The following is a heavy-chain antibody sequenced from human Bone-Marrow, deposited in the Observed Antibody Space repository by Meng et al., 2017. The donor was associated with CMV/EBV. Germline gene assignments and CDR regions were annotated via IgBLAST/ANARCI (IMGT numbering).Heavy chain of an antibody. CDR3: AREYQLQQGGYDAFDI. J-gene: IGHJ3*02. D-gene: IGHD2-2*01. CDR1: GYTFTGYY. V-gene: IGHV1-2*02. CDR2: INPNSGGT. Sequence: ASVKVSCKASGYTFTGYYMHWVRQAPGQGLEWMGWINPNSGGTNYAQKFQGRVTMTRDTSISTAYMELSRLRSDDTALYYCAREYQLQQGGYDAFDIWGQGTMVTVSS.